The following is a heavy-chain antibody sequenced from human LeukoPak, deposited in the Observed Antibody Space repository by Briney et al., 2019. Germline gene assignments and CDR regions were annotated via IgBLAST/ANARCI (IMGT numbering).Heavy chain of an antibody. CDR2: ISSGSSYT. CDR1: VFTFSVYY. D-gene: IGHD4-11*01. J-gene: IGHJ6*02. CDR3: ARAPHYSNYGSYYYGMDV. Sequence: GGCLRLSCAASVFTFSVYYMSWIRQAPWKGLEWVLYISSGSSYTNYADSVKGRFTISRDNAKNSLYLQMNSLRAEDTAVYYCARAPHYSNYGSYYYGMDVWGQGTTVTVSS. V-gene: IGHV3-11*06.